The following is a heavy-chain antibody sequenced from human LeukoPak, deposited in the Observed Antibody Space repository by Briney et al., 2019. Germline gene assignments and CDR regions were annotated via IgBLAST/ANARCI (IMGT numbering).Heavy chain of an antibody. Sequence: TETLSLTCGVSGYPINNAYFWVWIRQPPGKGLEWIGSLYHPDSTYYNPSLKSRVTMSVDTSRNQFSLRLSFVTAADTAVYYCARQYDSYFYYYLDLWGTGTTVTVSS. J-gene: IGHJ6*03. CDR1: GYPINNAYF. V-gene: IGHV4-38-2*01. D-gene: IGHD2-2*01. CDR3: ARQYDSYFYYYLDL. CDR2: LYHPDST.